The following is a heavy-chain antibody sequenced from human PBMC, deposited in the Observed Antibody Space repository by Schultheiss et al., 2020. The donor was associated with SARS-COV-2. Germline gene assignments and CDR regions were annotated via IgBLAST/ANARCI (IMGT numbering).Heavy chain of an antibody. CDR2: ISYDGSNK. J-gene: IGHJ6*02. CDR3: ARDRDGGSCYSD. V-gene: IGHV3-30*01. CDR1: GFTFSSYA. Sequence: GGSLRLSCADGGFTFSSYAMHWVRQAPGKGLEWVAVISYDGSNKYYADSVKGRFTISRDNSKNTLYLQMNSLRAEDTAVYYCARDRDGGSCYSDWGQGTTVTVSS. D-gene: IGHD2-15*01.